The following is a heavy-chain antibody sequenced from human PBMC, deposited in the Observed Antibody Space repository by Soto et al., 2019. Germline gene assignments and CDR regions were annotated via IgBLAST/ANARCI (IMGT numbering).Heavy chain of an antibody. CDR3: ARSIWVEGGGALDP. CDR2: ISHSGNT. J-gene: IGHJ5*02. V-gene: IGHV4-61*03. D-gene: IGHD3-3*02. CDR1: GASIISNWY. Sequence: QVQLQESGPGLVKPSETLSLTCTVSGASIISNWYWRWCRRPPGKGLEWIVDISHSGNTKYNPSLKSRITVSLDSSRNHFSLSLTSVPAADTAFYYCARSIWVEGGGALDPWGQVTLVSVSS.